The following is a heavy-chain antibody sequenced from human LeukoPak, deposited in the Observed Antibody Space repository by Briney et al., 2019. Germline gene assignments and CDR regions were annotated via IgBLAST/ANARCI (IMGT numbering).Heavy chain of an antibody. CDR1: GGSISSSTYY. J-gene: IGHJ3*02. D-gene: IGHD3-3*01. CDR2: IYYSGST. V-gene: IGHV4-39*01. Sequence: SETLSLTCTVSGGSISSSTYYWGWIRQPPGKGLEWIGSIYYSGSTYYNPSLKTRLTVSVDTSKNQFSLKMRSVTAADTAVYYCATWRNAFDIWGQGAMVTVSS. CDR3: ATWRNAFDI.